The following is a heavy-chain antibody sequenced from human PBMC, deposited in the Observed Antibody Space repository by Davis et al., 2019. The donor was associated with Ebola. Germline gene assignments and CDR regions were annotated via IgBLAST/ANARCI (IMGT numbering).Heavy chain of an antibody. J-gene: IGHJ6*02. V-gene: IGHV4-34*01. D-gene: IGHD3-3*01. CDR2: INHSGST. CDR1: GGSFSGYY. Sequence: MPSETLSLTCAVYGGSFSGYYWSWIRQPPGKGLEWIGEINHSGSTNYNPSLKSRVTISVDTSKNQFSLKLSSVTAADTAVYYRARRDLVITYGMDVWGQGTTVTVSS. CDR3: ARRDLVITYGMDV.